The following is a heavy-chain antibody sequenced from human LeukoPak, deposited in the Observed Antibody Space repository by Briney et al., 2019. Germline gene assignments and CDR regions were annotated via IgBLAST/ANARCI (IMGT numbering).Heavy chain of an antibody. J-gene: IGHJ4*02. D-gene: IGHD5-18*01. CDR3: ARDLGYSYGYLDYFDY. CDR1: GGSISSYY. CDR2: IYSSGST. Sequence: SETLSLTCTVSGGSISSYYWSWIRQAAGKGLEWIGRIYSSGSTNYNPSLKSRVTISVDTSKNQFSLKLSSVTAADTAVYYCARDLGYSYGYLDYFDYWGQGTLVTVSS. V-gene: IGHV4-4*07.